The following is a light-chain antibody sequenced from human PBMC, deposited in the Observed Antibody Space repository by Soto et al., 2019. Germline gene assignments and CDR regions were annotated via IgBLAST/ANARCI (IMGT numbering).Light chain of an antibody. CDR1: QGISSW. Sequence: DIQMTQSPSSLSASVGDRVSITCRASQGISSWVAWYQQRPGKGPKSLIFAASSLQSGVSSRFSASGSVTDFTLPINNLQPEDSATYYCQQCLTYPLSFGGGTKVEIK. CDR2: AAS. J-gene: IGKJ4*01. CDR3: QQCLTYPLS. V-gene: IGKV1D-16*01.